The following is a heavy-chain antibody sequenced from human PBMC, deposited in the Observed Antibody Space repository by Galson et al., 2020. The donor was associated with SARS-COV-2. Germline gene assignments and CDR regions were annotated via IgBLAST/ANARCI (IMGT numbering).Heavy chain of an antibody. J-gene: IGHJ4*02. CDR3: ARVEWYYFDY. CDR1: GYSISSGYY. CDR2: IYHSGTT. D-gene: IGHD3-3*01. V-gene: IGHV4-38-2*02. Sequence: SETLSLTCIVSGYSISSGYYWGWIRQPPGKGLEWIGSIYHSGTTYYNPSLESRVTISVDTSKNQFSLKLSSVTAADTAVYYCARVEWYYFDYWGQGTLVTVSS.